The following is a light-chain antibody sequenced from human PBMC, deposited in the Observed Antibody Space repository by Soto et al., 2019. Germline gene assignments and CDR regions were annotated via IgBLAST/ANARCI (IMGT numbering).Light chain of an antibody. V-gene: IGLV1-36*01. Sequence: QSVLTQPPSVSEAPRQRVTISCSGSSSNIGNNAVNWYQQLPGKAPKLLIYYDDLLPSGVSDRFSGSKSGTSASLAISGLQSEDEADYYCASWHDSLNGPVFGGGTKLTVL. CDR3: ASWHDSLNGPV. J-gene: IGLJ2*01. CDR2: YDD. CDR1: SSNIGNNA.